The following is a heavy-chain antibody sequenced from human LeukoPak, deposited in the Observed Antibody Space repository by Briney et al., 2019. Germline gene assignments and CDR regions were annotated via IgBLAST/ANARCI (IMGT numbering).Heavy chain of an antibody. Sequence: GGSLRFSCAASGFTFRSHWMSWVRQAPGKGLEWVANIRHDGSEQYYADAVKGRFTISRDNATNSVFLQMNRLRVEDTPVYSCAGEWGAAYWGQGTLVTVSS. D-gene: IGHD3-16*01. J-gene: IGHJ4*02. CDR1: GFTFRSHW. CDR2: IRHDGSEQ. CDR3: AGEWGAAY. V-gene: IGHV3-7*01.